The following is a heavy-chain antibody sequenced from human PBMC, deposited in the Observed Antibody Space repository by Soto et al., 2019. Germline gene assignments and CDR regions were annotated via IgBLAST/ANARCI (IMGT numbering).Heavy chain of an antibody. D-gene: IGHD4-17*01. CDR1: GGTFSSYA. CDR2: IIPILGIA. Sequence: ASVKVSCKASGGTFSSYAISWVRQAPGQGLEWMGGIIPILGIANYAQKFQGRVTITADKSTSTAYMELSSLRSEDTAVYYCARGEFLDYGGNYDAFDIWGQGTMVTVSS. CDR3: ARGEFLDYGGNYDAFDI. J-gene: IGHJ3*02. V-gene: IGHV1-69*10.